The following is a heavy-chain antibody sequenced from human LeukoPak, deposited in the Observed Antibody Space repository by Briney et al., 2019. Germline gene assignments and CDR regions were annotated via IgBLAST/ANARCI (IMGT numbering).Heavy chain of an antibody. J-gene: IGHJ6*02. CDR1: GYTFTSYG. Sequence: ASVKVSCKASGYTFTSYGISWVRQAPGQGLEWMGWISAYNGNTNYAQKLQGRVTMTTDTSTSTAYMELRSLRSDDTAVYYCAKDRVGSTLYYYYYGMDVWGQGTTVTVSS. V-gene: IGHV1-18*01. CDR3: AKDRVGSTLYYYYYGMDV. D-gene: IGHD6-13*01. CDR2: ISAYNGNT.